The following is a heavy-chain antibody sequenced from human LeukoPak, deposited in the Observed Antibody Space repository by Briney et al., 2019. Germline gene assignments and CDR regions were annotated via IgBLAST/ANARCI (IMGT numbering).Heavy chain of an antibody. Sequence: SETLSLTCTVSGGSISSYYWSWIRQTAGKGLEWIGRIYTGGTINYNPSLKSRVTVSADTSKNQFSLKVTSVTAADTAVYYCARDATGYSGSWDSSGGFDYWGQGTLVTVSS. CDR3: ARDATGYSGSWDSSGGFDY. D-gene: IGHD6-13*01. CDR1: GGSISSYY. V-gene: IGHV4-4*07. CDR2: IYTGGTI. J-gene: IGHJ4*02.